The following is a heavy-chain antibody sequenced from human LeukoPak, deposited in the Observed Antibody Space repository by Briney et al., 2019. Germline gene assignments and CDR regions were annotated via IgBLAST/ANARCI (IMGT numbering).Heavy chain of an antibody. J-gene: IGHJ5*02. CDR1: GYIFTDLS. CDR2: FDPEGGET. V-gene: IGHV1-24*01. D-gene: IGHD3-9*01. Sequence: GASVKVSCKVSGYIFTDLSIHWVRQAPGKGLEWMGRFDPEGGETIYAQKFQGRVTMTEDTSTDTAYVELSSLRSEDTAVYYCATGPRFDWLLSWGQGTLVTVSS. CDR3: ATGPRFDWLLS.